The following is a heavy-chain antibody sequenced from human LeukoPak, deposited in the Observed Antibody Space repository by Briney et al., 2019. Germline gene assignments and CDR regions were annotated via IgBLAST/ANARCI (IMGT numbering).Heavy chain of an antibody. V-gene: IGHV4-4*07. J-gene: IGHJ4*02. Sequence: KASETLSLTCTVSGGSISSYYWSWIRQPDGKALEWIGRIYTSGNTNYNPSLKSRVTISVDTSKNQFSLKLSSVTAADTAVYYCAREKADSFDYWGQGTLVTVSS. CDR1: GGSISSYY. CDR3: AREKADSFDY. CDR2: IYTSGNT.